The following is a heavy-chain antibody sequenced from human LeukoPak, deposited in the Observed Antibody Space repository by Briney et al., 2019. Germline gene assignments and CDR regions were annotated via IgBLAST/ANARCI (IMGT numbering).Heavy chain of an antibody. Sequence: SGTLSLTCAVSGGSISSSNWWSWVRQPPGKGLEWIGEIYHSGSTNYNPSLKSRVTISVDTSKNQFSLKLSSVTAADTAVYYCARVYSSSWYAGGDDRDYWGQRTLVTVSS. D-gene: IGHD6-13*01. V-gene: IGHV4-4*02. CDR1: GGSISSSNW. CDR2: IYHSGST. J-gene: IGHJ4*02. CDR3: ARVYSSSWYAGGDDRDY.